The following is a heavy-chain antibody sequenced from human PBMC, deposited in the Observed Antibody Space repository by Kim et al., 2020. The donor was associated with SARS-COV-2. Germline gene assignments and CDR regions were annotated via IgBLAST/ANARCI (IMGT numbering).Heavy chain of an antibody. CDR2: ISYDESNK. CDR1: GFTFSSFA. J-gene: IGHJ4*02. CDR3: ARINPPYCSGCGSLCWSPDY. V-gene: IGHV3-30-3*01. Sequence: GGSLRLSCAASGFTFSSFAMHWVRRAPGKGLEWVAFISYDESNKYYADSVKGRFTISRDDSKNTLYLQTNSLRAEDTAVYYCARINPPYCSGCGSLCWSPDYWGQGTLVTVSS. D-gene: IGHD2-15*01.